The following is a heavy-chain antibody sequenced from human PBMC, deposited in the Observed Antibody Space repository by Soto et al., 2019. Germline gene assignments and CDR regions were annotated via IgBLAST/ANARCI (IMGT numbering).Heavy chain of an antibody. CDR2: ISGSGGST. CDR3: AKSGSGWYHAFDI. V-gene: IGHV3-23*01. J-gene: IGHJ3*02. CDR1: GFTFSSYA. Sequence: GSLRLSCAASGFTFSSYAMSWVRQAPGKGLEWDSAISGSGGSTYYADSVKGRFTISRDNSKNTLYLQMNSLRAEDTAVYYCAKSGSGWYHAFDIWGQGTMVTVSS. D-gene: IGHD6-19*01.